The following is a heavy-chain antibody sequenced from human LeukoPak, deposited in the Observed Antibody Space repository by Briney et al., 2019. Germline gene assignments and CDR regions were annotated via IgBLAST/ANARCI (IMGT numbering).Heavy chain of an antibody. Sequence: GGSLRLSCAASGFTFSDYYMGWVPQAPGKGLEWASYISSSGSAIYSADSVKGRFTISRDNARNSPYLQMNSLRAEDTAVYYCARAINDAFDIWGQGTMVTISS. D-gene: IGHD2-2*01. V-gene: IGHV3-11*04. J-gene: IGHJ3*02. CDR3: ARAINDAFDI. CDR2: ISSSGSAI. CDR1: GFTFSDYY.